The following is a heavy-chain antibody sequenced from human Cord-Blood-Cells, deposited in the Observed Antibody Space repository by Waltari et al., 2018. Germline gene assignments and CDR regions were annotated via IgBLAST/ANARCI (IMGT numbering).Heavy chain of an antibody. CDR2: NNHSGRT. D-gene: IGHD1-26*01. CDR1: GGSFSGYY. Sequence: QVQLQQWGAGLLKPSETLSLTCAVYGGSFSGYYWSWIRQPPGKGLEWIGENNHSGRTNFTPPLNSRVTISVDPSKNEFSLELSSVTAADTAVYYCARRKALTTHFDYWGQGTLVTVSS. V-gene: IGHV4-34*01. CDR3: ARRKALTTHFDY. J-gene: IGHJ4*02.